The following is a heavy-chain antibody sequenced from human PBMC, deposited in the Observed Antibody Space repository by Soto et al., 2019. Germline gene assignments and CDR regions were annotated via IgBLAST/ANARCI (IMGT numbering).Heavy chain of an antibody. J-gene: IGHJ3*02. V-gene: IGHV1-69*05. CDR3: ARDLDYDSSEGSAFDI. CDR2: IIPIFGTA. CDR1: GGTFSSYA. Sequence: QVQLVQSGAEVKKPGSSVKVSCKASGGTFSSYAISWVRQAPGQGLEWMGGIIPIFGTANYAQKFQGRVTITXXEXTSXAYMELSSLRSEDTAVYYCARDLDYDSSEGSAFDIWGQGTMVTVSS. D-gene: IGHD3-22*01.